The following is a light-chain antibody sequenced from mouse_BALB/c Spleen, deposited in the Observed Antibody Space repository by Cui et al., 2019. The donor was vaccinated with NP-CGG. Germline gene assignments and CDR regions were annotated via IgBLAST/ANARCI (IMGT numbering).Light chain of an antibody. V-gene: IGLV1*01. CDR2: GTN. CDR3: ALWYSNHWV. CDR1: TGAVTTSNY. Sequence: QAVVTQEPALTTSPGETVTLTCRSSTGAVTTSNYANWVQEKPDNLFTGLIGGTNNRAPGVPARFSGSLIGDKAALTITGAQTEDEAIYFCALWYSNHWVFGGGTKLTVL. J-gene: IGLJ1*01.